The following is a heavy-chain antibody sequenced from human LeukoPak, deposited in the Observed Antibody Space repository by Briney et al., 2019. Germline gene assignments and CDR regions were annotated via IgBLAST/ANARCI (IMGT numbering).Heavy chain of an antibody. Sequence: PGGSLRLSCAASGFTFSSYAMSWVRQAPGKGLEWVSAISGSGGSTYYADSVKGRFTISRDNSKNTLYLQMNSLGAEDTAVYYCAKRGYCSGGSCPELEYNGIDYWGQGTLVTVSS. J-gene: IGHJ4*02. V-gene: IGHV3-23*01. CDR2: ISGSGGST. CDR1: GFTFSSYA. D-gene: IGHD2-15*01. CDR3: AKRGYCSGGSCPELEYNGIDY.